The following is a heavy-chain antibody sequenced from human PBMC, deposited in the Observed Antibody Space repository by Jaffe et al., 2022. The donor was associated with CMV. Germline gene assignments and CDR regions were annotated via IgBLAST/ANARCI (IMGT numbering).Heavy chain of an antibody. Sequence: QVQLQESGPGLVKPSETLSLTCTVSGGSISSYYWSWIRQPPGKGLEWIGYIYYSGSTNYNPSLKSRVTISVDTSKNQFSLKLSSVTAADTAVYYCARVGTWSGYEGRYYYYYYMDVWGKGTTVTVSS. CDR2: IYYSGST. CDR1: GGSISSYY. J-gene: IGHJ6*03. V-gene: IGHV4-59*01. CDR3: ARVGTWSGYEGRYYYYYYMDV. D-gene: IGHD3-3*01.